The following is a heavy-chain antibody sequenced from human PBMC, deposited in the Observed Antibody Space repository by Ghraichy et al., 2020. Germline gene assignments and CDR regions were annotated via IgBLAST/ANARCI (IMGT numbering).Heavy chain of an antibody. Sequence: SGPTLVKPTQTLTLTCTFSGFSLSTSGVGVGWIRQPPGKALEWLALIYWDDDKRYSPSLKSRLTITKDTSKNQVVLTMTNMDPVDTATYYCAHTATIFGVVMMGDPNAFDIWGQGTMVTVSS. J-gene: IGHJ3*02. CDR2: IYWDDDK. CDR3: AHTATIFGVVMMGDPNAFDI. V-gene: IGHV2-5*02. D-gene: IGHD3-3*01. CDR1: GFSLSTSGVG.